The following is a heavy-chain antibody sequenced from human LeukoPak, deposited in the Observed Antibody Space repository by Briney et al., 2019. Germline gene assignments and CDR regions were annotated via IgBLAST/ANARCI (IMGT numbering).Heavy chain of an antibody. V-gene: IGHV1-3*01. CDR3: ARARRTVAAAGQSPTGVSGY. Sequence: ASVKVSCKASGYTFTSYAMHWVRQAPGQRLEWMGWINAGNGNTKYSQKFQGRVTITRDTSASTVYMELSSLRSEDTAVYYCARARRTVAAAGQSPTGVSGYWGQGTLVTVSS. CDR1: GYTFTSYA. J-gene: IGHJ4*02. CDR2: INAGNGNT. D-gene: IGHD6-13*01.